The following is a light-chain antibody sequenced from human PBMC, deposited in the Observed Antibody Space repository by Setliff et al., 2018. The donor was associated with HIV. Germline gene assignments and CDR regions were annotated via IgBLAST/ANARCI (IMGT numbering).Light chain of an antibody. V-gene: IGLV2-14*01. CDR3: SSYAITNTLP. J-gene: IGLJ1*01. CDR1: SSDVGGYSH. CDR2: EVR. Sequence: QSALTQPASVSGSPGQSITISCTGTSSDVGGYSHVSWYQQHPGKAPKLIIYEVRKRPSGVSNRFSGSKSGNTASLTISGLQAEDEADYYCSSYAITNTLPFGTGTKVTVL.